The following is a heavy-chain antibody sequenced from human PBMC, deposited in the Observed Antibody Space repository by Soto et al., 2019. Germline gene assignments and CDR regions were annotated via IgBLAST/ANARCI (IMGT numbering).Heavy chain of an antibody. CDR3: AKDRGVEVTTRFFDY. J-gene: IGHJ4*02. D-gene: IGHD4-17*01. Sequence: PSETLSLTCTVSGGSISSYYWSWIRQPPGKGLEWIGYIYYSGSTNYNPSVKGRFTISRDNSKNTLYLQMNSLRAEDTAVYYCAKDRGVEVTTRFFDYWGQGTLVTVSS. CDR2: IYYSGST. V-gene: IGHV4-59*01. CDR1: GGSISSYY.